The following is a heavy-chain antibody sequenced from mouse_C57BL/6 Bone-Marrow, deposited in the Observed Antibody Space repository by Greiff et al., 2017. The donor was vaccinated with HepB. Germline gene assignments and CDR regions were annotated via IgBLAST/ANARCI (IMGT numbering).Heavy chain of an antibody. Sequence: EVQLKESGGGLVKPGGSLKLSCAASGFTFSDYGMHWVRQAPEKGLEWVAYISSGSSTIYYADTVKGRFTISRDNAKNTLFLQMTSLRSEDTAMYYCARIPTVVAFYAMDYWGQGTSVTVSS. CDR1: GFTFSDYG. CDR3: ARIPTVVAFYAMDY. D-gene: IGHD1-1*01. J-gene: IGHJ4*01. V-gene: IGHV5-17*01. CDR2: ISSGSSTI.